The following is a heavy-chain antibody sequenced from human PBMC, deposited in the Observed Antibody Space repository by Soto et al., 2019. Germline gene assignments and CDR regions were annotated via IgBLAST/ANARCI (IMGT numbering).Heavy chain of an antibody. CDR2: IIPMFDTP. D-gene: IGHD2-15*01. CDR1: GGTFSSDS. J-gene: IGHJ4*02. V-gene: IGHV1-69*12. CDR3: ARSGGLDRDFNY. Sequence: QVQLVQSGAEVKKPGSSVKVSCKASGGTFSSDSFSWVRQDPGQGLEWMGGIIPMFDTPIYAQTFQDIVTITADESTSTADMQLSSLRSSDTAVYYCARSGGLDRDFNYWGQGSLVTVSS.